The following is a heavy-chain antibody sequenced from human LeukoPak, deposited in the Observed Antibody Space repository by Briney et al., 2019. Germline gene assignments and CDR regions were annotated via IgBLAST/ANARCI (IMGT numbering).Heavy chain of an antibody. J-gene: IGHJ6*04. D-gene: IGHD3-10*01. CDR3: ARGYYYGSGSYYYSYYYGMDV. CDR2: IYYSGST. CDR1: GGSVSSGSYC. Sequence: PSETLSLTCTVSGGSVSSGSYCWSWIRQPPGKGLEWIGYIYYSGSTNYNPSLKSRVTISVDTSKNQFSLKLSSVTAADTAVYYCARGYYYGSGSYYYSYYYGMDVWGKGTTVTVSS. V-gene: IGHV4-61*01.